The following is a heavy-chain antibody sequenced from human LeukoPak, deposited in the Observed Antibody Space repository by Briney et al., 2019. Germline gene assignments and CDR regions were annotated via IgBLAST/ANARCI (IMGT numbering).Heavy chain of an antibody. CDR1: GGSISSYY. J-gene: IGHJ4*02. V-gene: IGHV4-59*01. D-gene: IGHD2-2*01. CDR3: ARVCSSTSCSITFDY. Sequence: SETLSLTCTVSGGSISSYYWSWIRQPPGKGLEWIGYIYYSGSTNYNPSLKSRVTISVDTSKNQFSLKLSSVTAADTAVYYCARVCSSTSCSITFDYWGQGTLVTVSS. CDR2: IYYSGST.